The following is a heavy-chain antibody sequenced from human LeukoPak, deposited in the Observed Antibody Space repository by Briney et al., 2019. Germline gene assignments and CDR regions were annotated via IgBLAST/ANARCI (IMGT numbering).Heavy chain of an antibody. CDR1: GFTFSSYD. CDR2: IGTAGDT. D-gene: IGHD3-10*01. J-gene: IGHJ6*02. CDR3: ARGGGSGSYYHDGMDV. V-gene: IGHV3-13*01. Sequence: PGGSLRLSCAASGFTFSSYDMHWVRQATGKGLEWVSAIGTAGDTYYPGSVKGRFTISRENAKNSLYLQMNSLRAGDTAVYYCARGGGSGSYYHDGMDVWGQGTTVTVSS.